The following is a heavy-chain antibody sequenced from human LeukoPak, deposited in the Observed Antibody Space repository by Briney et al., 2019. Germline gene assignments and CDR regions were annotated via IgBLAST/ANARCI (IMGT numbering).Heavy chain of an antibody. J-gene: IGHJ4*02. CDR1: GYTLTSYD. CDR3: ARGIFGVYYFDY. CDR2: MNPNSGNT. Sequence: GASVKVSCKASGYTLTSYDINWVRQATGQGLEWMGWMNPNSGNTGYAQEFQGRVTMTRDTSISTAYMELSSLRSEDTAVYYCARGIFGVYYFDYWGQGTLVTVSS. D-gene: IGHD3-3*01. V-gene: IGHV1-8*01.